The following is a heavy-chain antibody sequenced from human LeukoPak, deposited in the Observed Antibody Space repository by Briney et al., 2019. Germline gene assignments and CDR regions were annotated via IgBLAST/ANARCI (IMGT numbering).Heavy chain of an antibody. Sequence: PEASVKVSCKASGYTFTGYYMHWVRQAPGQGLEWMGWINPNSGGTNYAQKFQGRVTMTRDTSISTAYMELSRLRSDDTAVYYCARAGPSYYYDSSGEDYWGQGTLVTVSS. V-gene: IGHV1-2*02. CDR3: ARAGPSYYYDSSGEDY. J-gene: IGHJ4*02. CDR2: INPNSGGT. D-gene: IGHD3-22*01. CDR1: GYTFTGYY.